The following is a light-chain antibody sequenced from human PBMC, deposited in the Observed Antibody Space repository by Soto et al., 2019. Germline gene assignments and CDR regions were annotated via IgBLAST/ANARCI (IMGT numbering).Light chain of an antibody. J-gene: IGLJ2*01. CDR2: SNN. CDR1: SSNIGSNT. CDR3: ATWDDSLNGVI. V-gene: IGLV1-44*01. Sequence: QSVLTQPPSASGTPGQRVTISCSGSSSNIGSNTVNWYQLLPGTAPKLLIYSNNQRPSGVPDRFSGSKSGTSDSLAISGLQSAHEADYYCATWDDSLNGVIFGGGTKVTVL.